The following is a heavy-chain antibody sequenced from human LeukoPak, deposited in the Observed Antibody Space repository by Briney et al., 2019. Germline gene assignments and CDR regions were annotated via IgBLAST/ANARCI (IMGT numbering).Heavy chain of an antibody. CDR1: GFTFSSYA. CDR2: ISYDGSNK. CDR3: ARDRSSGAFDI. Sequence: GGSLRLSCAASGFTFSSYAMHWVRQAPGKGLEWVAVISYDGSNKYYADSAKGRFTISRDNSKNTLYLQMNSLRAEDTAVYYCARDRSSGAFDIWGQGTMVTVSS. V-gene: IGHV3-30*04. D-gene: IGHD6-25*01. J-gene: IGHJ3*02.